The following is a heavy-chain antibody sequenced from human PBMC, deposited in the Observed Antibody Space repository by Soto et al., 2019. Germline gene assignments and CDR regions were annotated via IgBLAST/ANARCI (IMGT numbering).Heavy chain of an antibody. V-gene: IGHV4-39*01. J-gene: IGHJ4*02. CDR3: ARHVGATPPGPPPKRENYFDY. CDR2: IYYSGST. CDR1: GGSISSSSYY. D-gene: IGHD1-26*01. Sequence: SETLSLTCTVSGGSISSSSYYWGWIRQPPGKGLEWIGSIYYSGSTYYNPSLKSRVTISVDTSKNQFSLKLSSVTAADTAVYYCARHVGATPPGPPPKRENYFDYWGQGTLVTVSS.